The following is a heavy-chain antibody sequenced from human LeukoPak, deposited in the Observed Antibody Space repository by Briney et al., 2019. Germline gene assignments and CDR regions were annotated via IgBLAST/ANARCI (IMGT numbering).Heavy chain of an antibody. V-gene: IGHV3-23*01. CDR1: GFTFSSCA. Sequence: GGSLRLSCAASGFTFSSCAMSWVRQAPGKGLEWVSAISGNGGSTYYADSVKGRFTISRDNSKNTLYLQMNSLRAEDTAVYYCAVAVVGGHDYWGQGTLVTVSS. CDR3: AVAVVGGHDY. D-gene: IGHD6-19*01. CDR2: ISGNGGST. J-gene: IGHJ4*02.